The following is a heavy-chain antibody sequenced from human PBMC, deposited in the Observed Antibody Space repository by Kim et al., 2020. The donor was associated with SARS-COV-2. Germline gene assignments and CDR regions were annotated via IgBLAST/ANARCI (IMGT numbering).Heavy chain of an antibody. CDR2: ISYNGRT. CDR1: GEPNTRDTYY. D-gene: IGHD6-19*01. CDR3: ARPGSVSGWFYFDS. V-gene: IGHV4-39*01. Sequence: SETLSLTCIVSGEPNTRDTYYWGWIRQTPGKGLEWIGSISYNGRTFYNPSLKSRVTISVDTSNNHFSLKLTSVTAADTSKYYCARPGSVSGWFYFDSWG. J-gene: IGHJ4*01.